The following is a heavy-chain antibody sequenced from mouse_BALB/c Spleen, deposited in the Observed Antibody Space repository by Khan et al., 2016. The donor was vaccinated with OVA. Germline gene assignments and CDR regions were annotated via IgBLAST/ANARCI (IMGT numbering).Heavy chain of an antibody. D-gene: IGHD1-1*01. CDR1: GYTFINYW. J-gene: IGHJ2*01. CDR3: ARRGLRWDFDY. V-gene: IGHV1-7*01. CDR2: FNPSTGYT. Sequence: QMQLEESGAELAKPGASVKMSCKASGYTFINYWILWVKQRPGQGLEWIGYFNPSTGYTEYNQNFKDKATLTADKSSSTAYMQLSSLTSEDSAVYYCARRGLRWDFDYWGQGTTLTVSS.